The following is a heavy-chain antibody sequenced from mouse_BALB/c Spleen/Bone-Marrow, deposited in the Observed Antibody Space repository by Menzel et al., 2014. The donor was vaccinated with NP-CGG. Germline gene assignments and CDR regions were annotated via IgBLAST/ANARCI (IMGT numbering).Heavy chain of an antibody. V-gene: IGHV1S81*02. CDR3: TRSNGNWFAY. Sequence: VQVVESGAELVKPGASVKLSCKASGYTFTSYYIYWVKQKPGQGLEWIGEINPSNGGTNFNEKFKSKATLTVDKSSSTAYMQRSSLTSEDSAVYYCTRSNGNWFAYWGQGTLVTVSA. D-gene: IGHD2-1*01. CDR2: INPSNGGT. J-gene: IGHJ3*01. CDR1: GYTFTSYY.